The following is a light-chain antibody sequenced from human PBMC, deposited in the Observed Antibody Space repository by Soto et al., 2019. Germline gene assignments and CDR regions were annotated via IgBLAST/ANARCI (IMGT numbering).Light chain of an antibody. Sequence: QSLLTQPPSVSGAPGQRVTISCPGSSSNIGAGYDVHWYQQLPGTAPKLLIYGNSNRPSGVPDRFSGSKSGTSASLAITGLQAEDEADYYCQSYDSSLSGSNVFGTGTKVTV. V-gene: IGLV1-40*01. CDR1: SSNIGAGYD. CDR2: GNS. CDR3: QSYDSSLSGSNV. J-gene: IGLJ1*01.